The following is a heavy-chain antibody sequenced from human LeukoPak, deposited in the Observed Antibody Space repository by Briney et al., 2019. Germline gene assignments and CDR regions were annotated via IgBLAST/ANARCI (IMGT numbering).Heavy chain of an antibody. V-gene: IGHV4-38-2*02. CDR2: IYHSGST. J-gene: IGHJ4*02. CDR3: ASLTVTTTVDY. CDR1: GYSISSGYY. Sequence: PSETLSLTCTVSGYSISSGYYWGWIRQPPGKGLEWIGSIYHSGSTYYNPSLKSRVTISVDTSKNQFSLKLSSVTAADTAVYYCASLTVTTTVDYWGQGTLVTVSS. D-gene: IGHD4-11*01.